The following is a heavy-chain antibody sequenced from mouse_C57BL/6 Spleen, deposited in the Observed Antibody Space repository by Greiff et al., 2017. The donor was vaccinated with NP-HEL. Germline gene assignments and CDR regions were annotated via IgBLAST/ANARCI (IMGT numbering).Heavy chain of an antibody. CDR1: GFTFSDYG. Sequence: VQLKESGGGLVKPGGSLKLSCAASGFTFSDYGLHWVRQAPEKGLEWVAYISSGSSTIYYADTVKGRFTISRDNAKNTLFLQMTSLGSEDTAMYYCAREGLSMDYWGQGTSVTVSS. V-gene: IGHV5-17*01. D-gene: IGHD3-3*01. CDR3: AREGLSMDY. J-gene: IGHJ4*01. CDR2: ISSGSSTI.